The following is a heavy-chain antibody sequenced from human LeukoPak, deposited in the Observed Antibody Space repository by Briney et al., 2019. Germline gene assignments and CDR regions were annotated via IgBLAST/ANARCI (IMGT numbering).Heavy chain of an antibody. Sequence: GRSLRLACAASGFTFSSYAMHWVRQAPGKGLEWVAVISYDRSNKYYAESVTGRFTISRDNSKNTLYLQMNSLRAEDTAVYYCARDGSGGPSMDVWGQGTTVTVSS. CDR1: GFTFSSYA. CDR2: ISYDRSNK. J-gene: IGHJ6*02. D-gene: IGHD2-15*01. V-gene: IGHV3-30-3*01. CDR3: ARDGSGGPSMDV.